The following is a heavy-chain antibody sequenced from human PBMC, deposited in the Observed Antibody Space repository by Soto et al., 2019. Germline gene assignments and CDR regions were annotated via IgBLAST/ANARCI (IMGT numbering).Heavy chain of an antibody. CDR3: ARGEGGLSGDQTY. Sequence: EVQLVESGGGLVQPGGSLRLSCVASGFTFNIYEMNWVRQAPGKGLEWISYISTSGTDLYYADSVKGRFTISRHNAKNSLYLQMNSLRGEDTAVYYCARGEGGLSGDQTYWGQGTLVTVSS. CDR1: GFTFNIYE. CDR2: ISTSGTDL. J-gene: IGHJ4*02. V-gene: IGHV3-48*03. D-gene: IGHD2-21*01.